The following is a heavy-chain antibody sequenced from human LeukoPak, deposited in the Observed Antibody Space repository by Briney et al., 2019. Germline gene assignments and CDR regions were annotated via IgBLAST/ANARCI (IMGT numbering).Heavy chain of an antibody. CDR2: ISSTGSYI. CDR1: GFTFSSYS. Sequence: GGSLRLSCAASGFTFSSYSMNWVRQAPGKGLEWVSSISSTGSYIFYADSVKGRFTISRDNAKNSLYLQMNSLRAEDTAVYYCAREMDDILTGYGLDYWGQGTLVTVSS. V-gene: IGHV3-21*01. D-gene: IGHD3-9*01. J-gene: IGHJ4*02. CDR3: AREMDDILTGYGLDY.